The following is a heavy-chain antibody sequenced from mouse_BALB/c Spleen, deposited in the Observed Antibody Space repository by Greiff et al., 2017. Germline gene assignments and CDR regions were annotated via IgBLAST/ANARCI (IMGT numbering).Heavy chain of an antibody. D-gene: IGHD1-1*01. CDR3: ARRYYGSSYYFDY. Sequence: EVKLVESGPELVKPGASVKISCKTSGYTFTEYTMHWVKQSHGKSLEWIGGINPNNGGTSYNQKFKGKATLTVDKSSSTAYMELRSLTSEDSAVYYCARRYYGSSYYFDYWGQGTTLTVSS. CDR1: GYTFTEYT. V-gene: IGHV1-18*01. CDR2: INPNNGGT. J-gene: IGHJ2*01.